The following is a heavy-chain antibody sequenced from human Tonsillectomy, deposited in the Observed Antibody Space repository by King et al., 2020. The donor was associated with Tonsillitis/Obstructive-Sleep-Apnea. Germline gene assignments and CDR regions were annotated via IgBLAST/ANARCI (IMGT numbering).Heavy chain of an antibody. J-gene: IGHJ4*02. CDR1: GYSFSGYY. V-gene: IGHV1-2*02. Sequence: QLVQSGAEVKKPGASVKVSCKASGYSFSGYYMRWVRQAPGQGLEWMGWISPNTGGTKFAQKFQGRVTMTTDTSISTAYMELSSLRFDDTAVYFCARDKELYSSPFDYWGQGTLVTVSS. CDR2: ISPNTGGT. D-gene: IGHD3-22*01. CDR3: ARDKELYSSPFDY.